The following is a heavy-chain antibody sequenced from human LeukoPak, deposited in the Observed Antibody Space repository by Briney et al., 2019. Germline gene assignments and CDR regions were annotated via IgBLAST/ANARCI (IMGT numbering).Heavy chain of an antibody. CDR1: GFTFSSYS. CDR2: ISSSSSTI. CDR3: ARGIKTVAGTTAHSFDY. D-gene: IGHD6-19*01. V-gene: IGHV3-48*02. J-gene: IGHJ4*02. Sequence: GGSLRLSCAASGFTFSSYSMNWVRQAPGKGLEWVSYISSSSSTIYYADSVKGRFTISRDNAKNSLYLQMNSLRDEDTAVYYCARGIKTVAGTTAHSFDYWGQGTLVTVSS.